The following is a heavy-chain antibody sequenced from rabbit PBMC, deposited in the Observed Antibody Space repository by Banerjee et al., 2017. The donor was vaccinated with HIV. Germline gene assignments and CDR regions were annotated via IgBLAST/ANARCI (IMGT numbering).Heavy chain of an antibody. Sequence: QEQLEESGGDLVKPEGSLTLTCTASGFSFSSSYWICWVRQAPGKGLEWIAYIYNGDGSTYYASWAKGRFTISKTSSTTVTLQMTSLTAADTATYFCARDSYGTGGLLHLWGQGTLVTVS. CDR1: GFSFSSSYW. J-gene: IGHJ4*01. CDR3: ARDSYGTGGLLHL. CDR2: IYNGDGST. V-gene: IGHV1S45*01. D-gene: IGHD7-1*01.